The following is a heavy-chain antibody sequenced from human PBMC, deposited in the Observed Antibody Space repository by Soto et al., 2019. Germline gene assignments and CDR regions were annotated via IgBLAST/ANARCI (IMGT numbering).Heavy chain of an antibody. CDR2: INPNSGVT. CDR1: GYPFTGYF. D-gene: IGHD1-1*01. J-gene: IGHJ5*02. Sequence: SSVKVSCKASGYPFTGYFIHWVRQAPGEGLEWVGYINPNSGVTKYAPRFQGRVTMTRDTSIRTAYMDLNNLRSDDTAVYFCARCGGTLLATIPWGPGTLVIV. V-gene: IGHV1-2*02. CDR3: ARCGGTLLATIP.